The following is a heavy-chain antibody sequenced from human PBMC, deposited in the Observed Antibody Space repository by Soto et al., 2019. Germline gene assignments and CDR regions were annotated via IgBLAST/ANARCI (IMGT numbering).Heavy chain of an antibody. CDR1: GGTFSSYA. CDR2: IIPIFGTA. Sequence: GASVKVSCKASGGTFSSYAISWVRQAPGQGLEWMGGIIPIFGTANYAQKFQGRVTITADESTSTAYMELSSLRSEDTAVYYCARDKSGSGSYYNACYYYGMDVWGQGTTVTVSS. CDR3: ARDKSGSGSYYNACYYYGMDV. D-gene: IGHD3-10*01. J-gene: IGHJ6*02. V-gene: IGHV1-69*13.